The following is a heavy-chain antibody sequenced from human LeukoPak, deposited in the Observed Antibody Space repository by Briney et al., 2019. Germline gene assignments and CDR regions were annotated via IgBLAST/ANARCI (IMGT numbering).Heavy chain of an antibody. CDR3: ARGYDSSAKYYYFDY. Sequence: SQTLSLTCTVSGGSISSGGYYWSWIRQHPGKGLEWIGYIYYSGSTYYNPSLKSRVTISVDTSKNQFSLKLSSVTAADTAVYYCARGYDSSAKYYYFDYWGQGILVTVSS. CDR1: GGSISSGGYY. CDR2: IYYSGST. D-gene: IGHD3-22*01. V-gene: IGHV4-31*03. J-gene: IGHJ4*02.